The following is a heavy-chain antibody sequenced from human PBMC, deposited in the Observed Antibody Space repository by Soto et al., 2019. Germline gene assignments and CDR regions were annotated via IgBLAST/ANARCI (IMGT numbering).Heavy chain of an antibody. CDR3: TRDQSIAARQDYYYGMDV. V-gene: IGHV3-49*03. D-gene: IGHD6-6*01. CDR2: IRSKAYGGTT. Sequence: GGSLRLSCTASGFTFGDYAMSWFRQSPGKGLDWVGFIRSKAYGGTTEYAASVKGRFTISRDDSKSIAYLQMNSLKTEDTAVYYCTRDQSIAARQDYYYGMDVWGQGTTVTVSS. J-gene: IGHJ6*02. CDR1: GFTFGDYA.